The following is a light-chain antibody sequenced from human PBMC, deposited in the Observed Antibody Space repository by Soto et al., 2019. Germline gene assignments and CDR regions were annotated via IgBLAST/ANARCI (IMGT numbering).Light chain of an antibody. J-gene: IGKJ1*01. V-gene: IGKV3-15*01. CDR1: QSVSSN. CDR2: GAS. CDR3: QHYNNWPPWT. Sequence: EIVMTQSPATLSVSPGERATLSCRASQSVSSNLAWYQQKPGQAPRLLIYGASTRATGIPARFSGSGSGTEFTFTISSLQSEDFAIYYCQHYNNWPPWTFGQGTKEEIK.